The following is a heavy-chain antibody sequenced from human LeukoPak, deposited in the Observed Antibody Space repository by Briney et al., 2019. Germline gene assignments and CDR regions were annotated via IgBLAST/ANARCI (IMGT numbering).Heavy chain of an antibody. CDR1: GGSISSYY. J-gene: IGHJ3*02. CDR2: IYTSGST. CDR3: ARGSYDSSDPRAFDI. D-gene: IGHD3-22*01. V-gene: IGHV4-4*07. Sequence: SETLSLTCTVSGGSISSYYWSGIRQPAGKGLEWIGRIYTSGSTNYNPSLKSRVTMSVDTSKNQFSLKLSSVTAADTAVYYCARGSYDSSDPRAFDIWGQGTMVTVSS.